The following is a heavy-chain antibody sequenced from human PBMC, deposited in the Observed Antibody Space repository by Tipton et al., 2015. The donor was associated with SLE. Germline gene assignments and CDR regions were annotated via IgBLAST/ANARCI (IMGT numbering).Heavy chain of an antibody. D-gene: IGHD1-26*01. V-gene: IGHV4-39*01. CDR3: ARHRGLHSANTHEGFQF. CDR2: IYYTGST. J-gene: IGHJ1*01. Sequence: GLVKPSETLSLTCTVSGAASSSTTYYMGWIRQSPGVGLEWIGSIYYTGSTYYNPSLKSRLTMSVDTPKSQFSLKMTSVTAADTAVYYCARHRGLHSANTHEGFQFWGQGILVTVSS. CDR1: GAASSSTTYY.